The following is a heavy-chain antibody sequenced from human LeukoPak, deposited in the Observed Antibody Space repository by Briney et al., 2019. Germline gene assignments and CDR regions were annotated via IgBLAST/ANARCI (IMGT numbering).Heavy chain of an antibody. CDR3: AKAHRGGIAAAGTPCYFDY. Sequence: PGRSLRLSCAASGFTFSSYGMHWVRQAPGKGLEWVAVISYDGSNKYYADSVKGRFTISRDNSKNTLYLQMNSLRAEDTAVYYCAKAHRGGIAAAGTPCYFDYWGQGTLVTVSS. D-gene: IGHD6-13*01. V-gene: IGHV3-30*18. CDR2: ISYDGSNK. J-gene: IGHJ4*02. CDR1: GFTFSSYG.